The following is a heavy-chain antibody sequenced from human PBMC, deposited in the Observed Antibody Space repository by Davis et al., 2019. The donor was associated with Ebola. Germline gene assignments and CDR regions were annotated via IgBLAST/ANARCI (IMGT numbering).Heavy chain of an antibody. V-gene: IGHV5-51*01. J-gene: IGHJ6*02. CDR3: ARHRGWEYRTPSYYYYEMDV. Sequence: GESLKISCKGSGYSFTKYWIAWVRQMPDKGLEWLGIIYPGDSDTTYSPSFQGQVTISADKSTNTAYLQWDSLKASDTATYYCARHRGWEYRTPSYYYYEMDVWGQGTTVTVSS. CDR1: GYSFTKYW. D-gene: IGHD2/OR15-2a*01. CDR2: IYPGDSDT.